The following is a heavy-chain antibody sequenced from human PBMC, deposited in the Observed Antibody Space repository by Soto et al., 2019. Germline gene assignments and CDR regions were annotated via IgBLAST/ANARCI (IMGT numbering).Heavy chain of an antibody. J-gene: IGHJ3*02. CDR2: IYTSGST. CDR3: ARGYCRSTSCYNAFDI. CDR1: GGSISSYY. Sequence: PSETLSLTCTVSGGSISSYYWSWIRQPAGKGLEWIGRIYTSGSTNYNPSLKSRVTMSVDTSKNQFSLKLSSVTAADTAVYYCARGYCRSTSCYNAFDIWGQGTRVTVAS. D-gene: IGHD2-2*02. V-gene: IGHV4-4*07.